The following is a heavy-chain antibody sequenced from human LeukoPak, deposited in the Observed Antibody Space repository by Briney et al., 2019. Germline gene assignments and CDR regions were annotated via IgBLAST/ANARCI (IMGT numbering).Heavy chain of an antibody. CDR2: IKQDGSEK. V-gene: IGHV3-7*05. J-gene: IGHJ6*02. Sequence: PGGSLRLSCSASGFTFSSYWMSWVRQTPEKGLEWVANIKQDGSEKVYVDSVKGRFTISRDNAKSSLYLQMSGLRAEDTAVYYCAADNEYTRYYYYGMDVWGQGTTVTVSS. CDR1: GFTFSSYW. D-gene: IGHD2-2*02. CDR3: AADNEYTRYYYYGMDV.